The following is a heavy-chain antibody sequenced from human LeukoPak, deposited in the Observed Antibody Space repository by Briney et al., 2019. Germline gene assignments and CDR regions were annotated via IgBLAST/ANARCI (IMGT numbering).Heavy chain of an antibody. V-gene: IGHV1-46*01. CDR1: GYTFTNYG. CDR2: INPAGGNA. Sequence: ASVKVSCKASGYTFTNYGITWVRQAPGQGLEWMGIINPAGGNAGYAQKFQDRVTMTRDTSTSTMYMELSSLRPEDTAIYYCAREVGIRGHFDYWGRGTPVTVSS. CDR3: AREVGIRGHFDY. J-gene: IGHJ4*02. D-gene: IGHD1-26*01.